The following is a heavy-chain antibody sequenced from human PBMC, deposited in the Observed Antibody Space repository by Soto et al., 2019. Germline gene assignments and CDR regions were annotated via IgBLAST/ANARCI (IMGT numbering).Heavy chain of an antibody. V-gene: IGHV3-30-3*01. CDR3: ARVGAVAGKSRGPAGVMVGYYYGMDV. D-gene: IGHD6-19*01. Sequence: GGSLRLSCAASGFTFSSYAMHWVRQAPGKGLEWVAVISYDGSNKYYADSVKGRFTISRDNSKNTLYLQMNSLRAEDTAVYYCARVGAVAGKSRGPAGVMVGYYYGMDVWGQGTTVTVSS. J-gene: IGHJ6*02. CDR1: GFTFSSYA. CDR2: ISYDGSNK.